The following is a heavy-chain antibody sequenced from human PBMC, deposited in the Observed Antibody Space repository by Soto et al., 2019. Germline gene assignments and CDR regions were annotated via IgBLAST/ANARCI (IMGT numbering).Heavy chain of an antibody. CDR1: GFTVSSNY. Sequence: LRLSCAASGFTVSSNYMSWVRQAPGKGLEWVSVIYSGGSTYYADSVKGRFTISRDNSKNTLYLQMNSLRAEDTAVYYCAALIAAAVVDYWGQGTLVTVSS. J-gene: IGHJ4*02. CDR3: AALIAAAVVDY. V-gene: IGHV3-66*01. D-gene: IGHD6-13*01. CDR2: IYSGGST.